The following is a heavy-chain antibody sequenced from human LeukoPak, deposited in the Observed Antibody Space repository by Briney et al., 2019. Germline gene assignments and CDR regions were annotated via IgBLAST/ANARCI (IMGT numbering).Heavy chain of an antibody. V-gene: IGHV4-4*07. CDR1: GGSISSDY. CDR2: IYTTGST. Sequence: SETLSLTCTVSGGSISSDYWSWLRQPAGKGLEWIGRIYTTGSTNYSPSLKSRVTISVDTSKNQFSLKLSSVTAADTAVYYCARGVGSGYTDYWGQGALVTVSS. J-gene: IGHJ4*02. CDR3: ARGVGSGYTDY. D-gene: IGHD3-22*01.